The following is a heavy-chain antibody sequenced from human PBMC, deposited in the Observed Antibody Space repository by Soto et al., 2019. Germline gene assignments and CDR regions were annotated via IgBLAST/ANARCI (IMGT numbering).Heavy chain of an antibody. V-gene: IGHV4-30-2*01. CDR1: GASITFGGYS. D-gene: IGHD1-26*01. CDR2: INHLETT. J-gene: IGHJ4*02. CDR3: ARGGGSDSFDY. Sequence: TSETLSLTCTVSGASITFGGYSWSWIRQTPGKGLEWIGYINHLETTFYNPSFESRLTLSIDRAKNQFSLKPHSMSAADRAVYFCARGGGSDSFDYWGQGILVTV.